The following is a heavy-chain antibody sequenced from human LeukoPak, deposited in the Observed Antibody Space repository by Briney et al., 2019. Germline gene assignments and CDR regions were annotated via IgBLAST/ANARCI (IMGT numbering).Heavy chain of an antibody. CDR3: ARGYRYYYDSSGYVPGFDY. CDR2: IIPIFGTA. V-gene: IGHV1-69*13. J-gene: IGHJ4*02. CDR1: GGTFSSYA. Sequence: ASVKVSCKASGGTFSSYAISWVRQAPGQGLEWMGGIIPIFGTANYAQKFQGRVTITADESTSTAYMELSSLRSEDTAVYYCARGYRYYYDSSGYVPGFDYWGQGTLVTVSS. D-gene: IGHD3-22*01.